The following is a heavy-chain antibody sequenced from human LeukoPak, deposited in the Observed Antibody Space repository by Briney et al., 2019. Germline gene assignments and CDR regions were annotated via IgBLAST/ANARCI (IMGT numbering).Heavy chain of an antibody. CDR3: ARDSCSGSYCSVAFDI. CDR1: GGSISSGSYY. J-gene: IGHJ3*02. V-gene: IGHV4-61*02. Sequence: SQTLSLTCTVSGGSISSGSYYWSWIRQPAGKGLEWIGRIYTSGSTNYNPSLKSRVTVSVDTSKNQFSLKLSSVTAADTAVYYCARDSCSGSYCSVAFDIWDQGTMVTVSS. D-gene: IGHD1-26*01. CDR2: IYTSGST.